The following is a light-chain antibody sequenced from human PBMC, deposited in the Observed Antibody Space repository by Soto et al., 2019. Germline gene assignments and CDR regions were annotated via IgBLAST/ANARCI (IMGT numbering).Light chain of an antibody. V-gene: IGKV3-15*01. CDR1: QSVSSN. Sequence: EIVMTQSPATLSVSPGERATLSCRASQSVSSNLAWYQQKPGQAPRLLIYGATTRATGIPARFSGSGSGTEFTLTISSLQSEDCAVYYCQQYNTWPQYTFGQGTKTEIK. CDR2: GAT. CDR3: QQYNTWPQYT. J-gene: IGKJ2*01.